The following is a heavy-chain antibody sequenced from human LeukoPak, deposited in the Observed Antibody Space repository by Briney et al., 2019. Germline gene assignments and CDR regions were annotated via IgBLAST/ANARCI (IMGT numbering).Heavy chain of an antibody. Sequence: PGGSLRLSCAVSGFTFSSYWMHWVRQAPGKGLEWVAVISYDGSNKYYADSVKGRFTISRDTSRNTLYLQMNSLRLEDTAVYYCAKDLMRNRWFGESWGQGTLVTVSS. CDR2: ISYDGSNK. CDR3: AKDLMRNRWFGES. V-gene: IGHV3-30*18. J-gene: IGHJ5*02. CDR1: GFTFSSYW. D-gene: IGHD3-10*01.